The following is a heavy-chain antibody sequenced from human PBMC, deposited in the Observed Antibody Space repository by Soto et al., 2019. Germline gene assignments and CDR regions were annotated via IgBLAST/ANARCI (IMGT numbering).Heavy chain of an antibody. CDR2: INPSGGST. CDR3: ARRNLRRTMVRGVISGYGMDV. CDR1: GYTFTSYY. J-gene: IGHJ6*02. Sequence: GASVKVSCKASGYTFTSYYMHWVRQAPGQGLEWMGIINPSGGSTSYAQKFQGRVTMTRDTSTSTVYMELSSLRSEDTAVYYCARRNLRRTMVRGVISGYGMDVWGQGTTVTVSS. V-gene: IGHV1-46*01. D-gene: IGHD3-10*01.